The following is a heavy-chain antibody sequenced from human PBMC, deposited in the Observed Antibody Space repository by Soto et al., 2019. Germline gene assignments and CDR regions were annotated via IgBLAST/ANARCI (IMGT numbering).Heavy chain of an antibody. D-gene: IGHD1-26*01. CDR2: ITVAGGGI. CDR1: GFAFSSSA. V-gene: IGHV3-23*01. CDR3: AKWPPSPKMGVTSH. Sequence: EVQLLESGGGLVQPGGSLRLSCAASGFAFSSSAMDWIRQTPGKGLQWVSAITVAGGGIYYADSVKGRFTISRDNSKKTLYLQMNGLSAEDKALYFCAKWPPSPKMGVTSHWGQGTLVTVSS. J-gene: IGHJ4*02.